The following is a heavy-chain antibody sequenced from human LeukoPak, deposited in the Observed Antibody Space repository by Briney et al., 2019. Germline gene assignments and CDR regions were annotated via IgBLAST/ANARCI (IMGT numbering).Heavy chain of an antibody. J-gene: IGHJ5*02. Sequence: GGSLRLSCAASGFTFSSYSMNWVRQAPGKGLKWVSSISSSSSYIYYADSVKGRFTISRDNAKNSLYLQMNGLRAEDTAVYCCARDPRCSSTSCFNWFDPWGQGTLVTVSS. CDR3: ARDPRCSSTSCFNWFDP. CDR2: ISSSSSYI. V-gene: IGHV3-21*01. CDR1: GFTFSSYS. D-gene: IGHD2-2*01.